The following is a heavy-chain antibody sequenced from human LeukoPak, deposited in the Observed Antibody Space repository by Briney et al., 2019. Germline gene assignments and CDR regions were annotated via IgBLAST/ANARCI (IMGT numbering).Heavy chain of an antibody. D-gene: IGHD6-19*01. J-gene: IGHJ4*02. CDR2: ISYDGSNK. Sequence: GRSLRLSCAASGFTFSSYGMHRVRQAPGKGLEWVAVISYDGSNKYYADSVKGRFTISRDNSKNTLYLQMNSLRAEDTAVYYCAKDRGAGLDYWGQGTLVTVSS. V-gene: IGHV3-30*18. CDR1: GFTFSSYG. CDR3: AKDRGAGLDY.